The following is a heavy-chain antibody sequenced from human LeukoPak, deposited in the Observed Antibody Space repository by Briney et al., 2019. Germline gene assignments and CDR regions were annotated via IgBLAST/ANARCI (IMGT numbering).Heavy chain of an antibody. J-gene: IGHJ4*02. CDR1: GYSFTYYW. V-gene: IGHV5-51*01. CDR2: IYPDDSDT. CDR3: ARPPPYYYSSGKYYFDY. D-gene: IGHD3-10*01. Sequence: GESLKISCKGSGYSFTYYWIGWVRQMPGKGLEWMGIIYPDDSDTRYSPSFQGQVTISADKSISTAYLQWSSLKASDTAVYYCARPPPYYYSSGKYYFDYWGQGTLVTVSS.